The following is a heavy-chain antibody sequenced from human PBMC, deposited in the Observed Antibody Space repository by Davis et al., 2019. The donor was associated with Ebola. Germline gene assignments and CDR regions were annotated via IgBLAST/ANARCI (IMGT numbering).Heavy chain of an antibody. J-gene: IGHJ4*02. CDR1: GGSFSGYY. D-gene: IGHD3-3*01. CDR3: ARRDFWSGYYFDY. Sequence: PSETLSLTCAVYGGSFSGYYWSWIRQPPGKGLEWIGEINHSGSTNYNPSLKSRVTISVDTSKNQFSLKLSSVTAADTAVYYCARRDFWSGYYFDYWGQGTLVTVSS. CDR2: INHSGST. V-gene: IGHV4-34*01.